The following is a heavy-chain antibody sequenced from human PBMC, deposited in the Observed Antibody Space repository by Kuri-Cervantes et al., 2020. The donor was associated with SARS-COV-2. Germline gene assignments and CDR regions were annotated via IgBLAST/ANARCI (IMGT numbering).Heavy chain of an antibody. CDR2: IDWNDDK. V-gene: IGHV2-70*04. D-gene: IGHD2-15*01. CDR1: GFSLSTRGMR. J-gene: IGHJ6*02. Sequence: SGPTLVKPTQTLTLTGTFSGFSLSTRGMRVSWIRQPPGKALEWLAHIDWNDDKFYTTSLRTRLTISKDTSKNQVVLRLTNVDPVDTATYYCARFPTVVVPAATVVYYYYGLDVWGQGTTVTVSS. CDR3: ARFPTVVVPAATVVYYYYGLDV.